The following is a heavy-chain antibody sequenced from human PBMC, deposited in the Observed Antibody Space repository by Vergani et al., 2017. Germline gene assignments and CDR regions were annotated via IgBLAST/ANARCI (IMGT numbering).Heavy chain of an antibody. J-gene: IGHJ6*03. D-gene: IGHD2-15*01. V-gene: IGHV3-15*01. Sequence: EVQLLESGGGLVQPGGSLRLSCAASGFTFSNAWMSWVRQAPGKGLEWVGRIKSKTDGGTTDYAAPVKGRFTISRDDSKNTLYLQMNSLKTEDTAVYYCTTATKRYYYYYYYMDVWGKGTTVTVSS. CDR2: IKSKTDGGTT. CDR1: GFTFSNAW. CDR3: TTATKRYYYYYYYMDV.